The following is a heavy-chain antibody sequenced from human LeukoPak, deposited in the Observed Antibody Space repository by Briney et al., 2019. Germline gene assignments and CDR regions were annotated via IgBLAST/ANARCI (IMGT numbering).Heavy chain of an antibody. CDR2: IYYSGST. CDR3: ARHRGYGDYGPNNWFDP. V-gene: IGHV4-59*08. Sequence: SETLSLTCTVSGGSISSYYWSWIRQPPGKGLEWVGYIYYSGSTNYNPSLKSRVTISVDTSKNQFSLKLSSVTAADTAVYYCARHRGYGDYGPNNWFDPWGQGTLVTVSS. J-gene: IGHJ5*02. D-gene: IGHD4-17*01. CDR1: GGSISSYY.